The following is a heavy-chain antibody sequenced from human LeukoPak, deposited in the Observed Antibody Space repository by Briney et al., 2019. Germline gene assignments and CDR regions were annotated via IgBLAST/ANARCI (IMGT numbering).Heavy chain of an antibody. D-gene: IGHD4-17*01. V-gene: IGHV4-61*08. CDR1: GGAISSGDYY. CDR2: IYYSGST. Sequence: SQTLSLTCSVSGGAISSGDYYWSWIRQPPGKGLEWIGYIYYSGSTNYNPSLKSRVTISVDTSKNQFSLKLSSVTAADTAVYYCARGNRDYGLDYWGQGTLVTVSS. J-gene: IGHJ4*02. CDR3: ARGNRDYGLDY.